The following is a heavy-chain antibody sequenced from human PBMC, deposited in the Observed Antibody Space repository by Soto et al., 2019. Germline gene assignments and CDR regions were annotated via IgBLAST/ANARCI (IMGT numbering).Heavy chain of an antibody. Sequence: PSETLSLTCIVSDGSVSSSSYYWGWIRQPPGKGLDWIGNIYWSGSTYYNPSLKSRVTISVDTSKNQFSLKLSSVTAADTAVYYCARHQRSNCLDRNWFDPWGQGTLVTVSS. CDR1: DGSVSSSSYY. CDR2: IYWSGST. J-gene: IGHJ5*02. CDR3: ARHQRSNCLDRNWFDP. V-gene: IGHV4-39*01. D-gene: IGHD1-1*01.